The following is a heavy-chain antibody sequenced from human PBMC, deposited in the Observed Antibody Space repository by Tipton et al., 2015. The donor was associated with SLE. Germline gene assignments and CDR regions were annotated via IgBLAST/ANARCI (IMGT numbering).Heavy chain of an antibody. V-gene: IGHV4-34*01. CDR3: ASINYYSSGYLKGLNY. CDR2: INHSGST. J-gene: IGHJ4*02. D-gene: IGHD3-22*01. Sequence: TLSLTCAVYGGSFSGYYWTWSRQPPGKGLEWIGEINHSGSTNYNPSLKSRVTIPVDTSKNQFSLALSSVTAADTAVYYCASINYYSSGYLKGLNYWGQGTLGTVSS. CDR1: GGSFSGYY.